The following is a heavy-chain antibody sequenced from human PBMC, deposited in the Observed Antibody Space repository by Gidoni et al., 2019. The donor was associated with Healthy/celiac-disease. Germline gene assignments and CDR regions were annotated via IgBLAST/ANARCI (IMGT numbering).Heavy chain of an antibody. V-gene: IGHV1-18*04. Sequence: QVQLVQSGAEVKKPGASVKVSCKASGYTFTSYGISWVRQAPGQGLEWMGWISAYNGNTNYAQKLQGRVTMTTDTSTSTAYMELRSLRSDDTAVYYCARALRGSGSHAMPSNWFDPWGQGTLVTVSS. J-gene: IGHJ5*02. CDR1: GYTFTSYG. D-gene: IGHD3-10*01. CDR3: ARALRGSGSHAMPSNWFDP. CDR2: ISAYNGNT.